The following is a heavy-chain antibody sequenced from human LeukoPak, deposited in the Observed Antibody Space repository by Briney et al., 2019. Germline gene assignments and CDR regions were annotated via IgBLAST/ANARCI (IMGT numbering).Heavy chain of an antibody. Sequence: GGSLRLSCAASGFTFSSYGMSWVRQAPGKGLEWVSAISGSGGSTYYADSVKGRFTISRDNSKNTLYLQMNSLRAEDTAVYYCARTIVVAPAAMGGDWGQGTLVTVSS. CDR3: ARTIVVAPAAMGGD. J-gene: IGHJ4*02. CDR1: GFTFSSYG. CDR2: ISGSGGST. V-gene: IGHV3-23*01. D-gene: IGHD2-2*01.